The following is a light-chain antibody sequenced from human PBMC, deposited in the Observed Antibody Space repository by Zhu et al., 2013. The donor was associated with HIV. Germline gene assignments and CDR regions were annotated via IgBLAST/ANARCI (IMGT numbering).Light chain of an antibody. J-gene: IGKJ4*01. CDR3: QQSNSPPLT. CDR1: QTINNW. Sequence: DIQLTQSPSSLSASVRDRVTITCRASQTINNWLAWYQQKPGKPPNLLIYDVSSLESGVPFRFSGSGFGTDFTLIITDLQPEDFATYYCQQSNSPPLTFGGGTKVDIK. CDR2: DVS. V-gene: IGKV1-5*01.